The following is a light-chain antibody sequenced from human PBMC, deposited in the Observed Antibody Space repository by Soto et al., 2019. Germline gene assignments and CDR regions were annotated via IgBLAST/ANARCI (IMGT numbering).Light chain of an antibody. CDR1: QSVSSY. J-gene: IGKJ4*01. CDR2: DAS. CDR3: QQYNNWPPLT. V-gene: IGKV3-11*01. Sequence: IVVTKSPATLSLSPGDRATLSCRASQSVSSYLAWYQQKPGQPPRLLIYDASNRATGIPARFSGSGSGTDFTLTISSLEPEDFAVYYCQQYNNWPPLTFGGGTKVDIK.